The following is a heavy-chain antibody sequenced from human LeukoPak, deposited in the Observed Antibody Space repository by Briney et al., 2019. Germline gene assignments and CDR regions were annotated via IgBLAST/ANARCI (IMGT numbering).Heavy chain of an antibody. Sequence: GGSLRLSCAASGFTVSSHYMSWVRQAPGKGLEWVSIIYSRGSIYYADSVKGRFTISRDTSNNSLCLQMNSLTADDTAVYYCARGVRGWYDGAYDVWGQGTMVAVSS. V-gene: IGHV3-66*01. D-gene: IGHD6-19*01. CDR1: GFTVSSHY. CDR2: IYSRGSI. CDR3: ARGVRGWYDGAYDV. J-gene: IGHJ3*01.